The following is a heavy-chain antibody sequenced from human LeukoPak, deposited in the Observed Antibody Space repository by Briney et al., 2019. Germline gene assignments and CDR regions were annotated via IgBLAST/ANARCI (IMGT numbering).Heavy chain of an antibody. J-gene: IGHJ3*02. CDR2: ISYDGSNK. CDR1: GFTFSSYG. Sequence: PGGSLRLSCAASGFTFSSYGMHWVRQAPGKGLEWVAVISYDGSNKYYADSVKGRFTISRDNSKNTLYLQMNSLRAEDTAVYYCAKGGRYSSGWYDAFDIWGQGTMVTVSS. D-gene: IGHD6-19*01. CDR3: AKGGRYSSGWYDAFDI. V-gene: IGHV3-30*18.